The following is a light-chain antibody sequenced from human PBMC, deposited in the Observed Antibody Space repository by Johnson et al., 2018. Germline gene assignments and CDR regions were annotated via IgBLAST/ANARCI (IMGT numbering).Light chain of an antibody. J-gene: IGLJ1*01. V-gene: IGLV1-51*02. Sequence: QSVLTQPPSVSAAPGQKVTISCSGSSSNIGNNYVSWYQQLPGTAPKLLIYETNKRPSGIPDRFSGSKSGTSATLGIPGLPTGDEADYYCGTWDSSLSAGNVFGTVTKVTVL. CDR2: ETN. CDR3: GTWDSSLSAGNV. CDR1: SSNIGNNY.